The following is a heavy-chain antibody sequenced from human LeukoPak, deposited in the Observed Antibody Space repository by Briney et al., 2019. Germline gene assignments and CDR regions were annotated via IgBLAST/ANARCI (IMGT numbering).Heavy chain of an antibody. V-gene: IGHV4-34*01. J-gene: IGHJ4*02. CDR1: GGSFSGYY. Sequence: PSETLSLTCAVYGGSFSGYYWSWIRQPPGKGLEWIGEINHSGSTNYNPSLKSRVTISVDTSKNQFSLKLSSVTAADTAVYYCARRKLRYLDWSQGTLVTVSS. D-gene: IGHD3-9*01. CDR3: ARRKLRYLD. CDR2: INHSGST.